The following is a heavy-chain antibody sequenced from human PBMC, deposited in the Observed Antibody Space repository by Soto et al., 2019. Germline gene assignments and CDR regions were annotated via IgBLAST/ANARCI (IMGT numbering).Heavy chain of an antibody. CDR3: ATVRITMIVRWFDP. D-gene: IGHD3-22*01. J-gene: IGHJ5*02. CDR2: FDPEDGET. Sequence: GASVKVSCKVSGYTPTELSLHWVRQAPGKGLDWMGGFDPEDGETIYAQKFQGRVTMTEGTSTDTAYMELSSLRSEDTAVYYCATVRITMIVRWFDPWGQGTLVTVSS. V-gene: IGHV1-24*01. CDR1: GYTPTELS.